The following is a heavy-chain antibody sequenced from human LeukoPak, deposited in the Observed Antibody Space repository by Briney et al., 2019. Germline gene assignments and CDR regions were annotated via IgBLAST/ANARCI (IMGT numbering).Heavy chain of an antibody. CDR1: GLSFSDSY. CDR3: AKVGELRYFEWSPDY. Sequence: GGSLRLSCVVSGLSFSDSYMTWIRQAPGKGLEWVSVISGSGGSTYYADSVKGRFTISRDNSKNTLFLQMISLRADDTAVYYCAKVGELRYFEWSPDYWGQGTLLTVSS. J-gene: IGHJ4*02. CDR2: ISGSGGST. D-gene: IGHD3-9*01. V-gene: IGHV3-23*01.